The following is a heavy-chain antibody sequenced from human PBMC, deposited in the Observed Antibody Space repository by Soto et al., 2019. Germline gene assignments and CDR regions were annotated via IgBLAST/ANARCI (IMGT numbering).Heavy chain of an antibody. V-gene: IGHV1-18*01. CDR1: GYTFTSYG. J-gene: IGHJ5*02. CDR2: ISAYNGNT. D-gene: IGHD6-13*01. CDR3: ARDGWRYSSSWYCP. Sequence: QVQLVQSGAEVKKPGASVKVSCKASGYTFTSYGISWVRQAPGQGLEWMGWISAYNGNTNYAQKLQGRVSMTTDTPTSTADMELRSLRSDATAVYYCARDGWRYSSSWYCPWGEGKLVTVS.